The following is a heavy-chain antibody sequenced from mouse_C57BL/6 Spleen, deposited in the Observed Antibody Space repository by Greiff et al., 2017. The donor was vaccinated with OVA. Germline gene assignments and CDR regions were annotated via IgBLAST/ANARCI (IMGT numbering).Heavy chain of an antibody. Sequence: QVQLKQPGAELVKPGASVKLSCKASGYTFTSYWMQWVKQRPGQGLEWIGEIDPSDSYTNYNQKFKGKATLTVDTSSSTAYMQLSSLTSEDSAVYYCARWDYSNYNAMDYWGQGTSVTVSS. D-gene: IGHD2-5*01. J-gene: IGHJ4*01. CDR2: IDPSDSYT. CDR1: GYTFTSYW. CDR3: ARWDYSNYNAMDY. V-gene: IGHV1-50*01.